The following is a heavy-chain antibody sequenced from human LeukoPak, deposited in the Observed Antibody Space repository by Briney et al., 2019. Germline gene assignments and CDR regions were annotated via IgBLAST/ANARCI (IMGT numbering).Heavy chain of an antibody. CDR1: GFTFSRYW. Sequence: GGSLRLSCAASGFTFSRYWMHWVRPAPGKGLVWVAVIWCDGSNKYYADSVKGRFTISRDNSKNTLYLQMNSLRAEDTAVYYCARVGDPKYYYYGMDVWGQGTTVTVSS. CDR2: IWCDGSNK. V-gene: IGHV3-33*08. CDR3: ARVGDPKYYYYGMDV. D-gene: IGHD2-21*02. J-gene: IGHJ6*02.